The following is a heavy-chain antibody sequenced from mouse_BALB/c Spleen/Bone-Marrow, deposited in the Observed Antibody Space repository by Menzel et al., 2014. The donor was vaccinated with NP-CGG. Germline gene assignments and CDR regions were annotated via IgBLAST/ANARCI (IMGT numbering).Heavy chain of an antibody. CDR1: GYTFTSHY. V-gene: IGHV1S81*02. D-gene: IGHD1-1*01. CDR2: INPSNGGT. Sequence: QVQLQQPGAELVKPGASIKLSCKASGYTFTSHYMYWVKQRPGQGLEWIGEINPSNGGTNFNEKFKSKATLTVDKSSTTAYMQLSSLTSEDSAVYYCTRTRDGSRGAWFAYWGQGTLVTVSA. J-gene: IGHJ3*01. CDR3: TRTRDGSRGAWFAY.